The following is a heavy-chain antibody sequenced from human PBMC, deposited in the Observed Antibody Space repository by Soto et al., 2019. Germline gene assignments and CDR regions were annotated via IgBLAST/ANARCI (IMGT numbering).Heavy chain of an antibody. J-gene: IGHJ4*02. V-gene: IGHV3-23*01. Sequence: SGGSLRLSCAASGFTFSSYAMSWVRQAPGRGLEWVSAISGSGGSTYYADSVKGRFTISRDNSKNTLYLQMNSLRAEDTAVYYCAKDIVVVPAAPVFDYWGQGTLVTVSS. CDR3: AKDIVVVPAAPVFDY. CDR2: ISGSGGST. D-gene: IGHD2-2*01. CDR1: GFTFSSYA.